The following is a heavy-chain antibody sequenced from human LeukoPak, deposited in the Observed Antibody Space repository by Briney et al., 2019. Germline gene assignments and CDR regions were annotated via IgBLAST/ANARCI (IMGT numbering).Heavy chain of an antibody. Sequence: GGSLRLSCAASGFTFDDYAMHWVRQAPGKGQEWVSGISWNSGSIGYADSVKGRFTISRDNAKNSLYLQMNSLRAEDTALYYCAKGRSNTYYDFWSGYYGWFDPWGQGTLVTVSS. CDR2: ISWNSGSI. V-gene: IGHV3-9*01. D-gene: IGHD3-3*01. CDR1: GFTFDDYA. CDR3: AKGRSNTYYDFWSGYYGWFDP. J-gene: IGHJ5*02.